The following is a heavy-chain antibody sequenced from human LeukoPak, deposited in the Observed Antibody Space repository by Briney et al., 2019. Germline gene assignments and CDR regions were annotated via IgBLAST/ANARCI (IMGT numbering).Heavy chain of an antibody. CDR3: ARPNYHDSNAFDI. Sequence: ASVKVSCKASGGTFSSYAISWVRQAPGQGLEWMGRIIPIFGTANYAQKFQGRVTITTDESTSTAYIELSSLRSEDTAVYYCARPNYHDSNAFDIWGQGTMVTVSS. CDR1: GGTFSSYA. D-gene: IGHD3-22*01. J-gene: IGHJ3*02. V-gene: IGHV1-69*05. CDR2: IIPIFGTA.